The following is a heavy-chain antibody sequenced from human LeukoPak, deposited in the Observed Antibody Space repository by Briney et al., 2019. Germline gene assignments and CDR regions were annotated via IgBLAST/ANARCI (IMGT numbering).Heavy chain of an antibody. CDR3: GTVQY. Sequence: GGSLRLSCAASGFIFNDFWMHWLRQVPGKGPVWVSRISSDGSTTYYADSVKGRFTISRDNAKNTLYLQMSSLRVDDTAVYYCGTVQYWGQGTLITVSS. J-gene: IGHJ4*02. CDR2: ISSDGSTT. V-gene: IGHV3-74*01. CDR1: GFIFNDFW. D-gene: IGHD4-17*01.